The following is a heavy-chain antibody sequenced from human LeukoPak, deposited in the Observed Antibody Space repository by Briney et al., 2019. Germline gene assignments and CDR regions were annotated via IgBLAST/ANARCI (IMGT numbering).Heavy chain of an antibody. CDR3: ARGGGEFNN. D-gene: IGHD2-15*01. Sequence: TTSETLSLTCAVYGGSFSGYYWSWIRQPPGKGLEWIGEINHSGSTNYNPSLKSRVTISVDTSKNQFSLKLSSVTAADTAVYYCARGGGEFNNWGQGTLVTVSS. CDR2: INHSGST. J-gene: IGHJ4*02. V-gene: IGHV4-34*01. CDR1: GGSFSGYY.